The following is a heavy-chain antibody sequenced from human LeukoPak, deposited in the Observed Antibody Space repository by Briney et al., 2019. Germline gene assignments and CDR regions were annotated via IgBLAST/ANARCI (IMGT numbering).Heavy chain of an antibody. CDR1: GGSFSGYY. D-gene: IGHD3-9*01. Sequence: PSETLSLTCAVYGGSFSGYYWSWIRQPPGKGLEWIGEINHSGSTNYNPSLKSRVTISVDTSKNQFSLKLSSVTAADTAVCYCASVGWLSDYWGQGTLVTVSS. CDR3: ASVGWLSDY. J-gene: IGHJ4*02. V-gene: IGHV4-34*01. CDR2: INHSGST.